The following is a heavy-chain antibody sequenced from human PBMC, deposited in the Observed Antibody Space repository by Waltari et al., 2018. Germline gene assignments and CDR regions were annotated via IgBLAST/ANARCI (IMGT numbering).Heavy chain of an antibody. CDR1: GGTFSRNT. CDR3: VTVRAARPY. D-gene: IGHD6-6*01. CDR2: IIPMIGAA. V-gene: IGHV1-69*01. J-gene: IGHJ4*02. Sequence: QVQLVQSGAEVKKPGSSVKVSCKASGGTFSRNTISWVRQAPGQGLEGMGGIIPMIGAANYAQEFQGRVTITADESTTTAYMELTSLRSDDTAVFYCVTVRAARPYWGQGTLVTVSS.